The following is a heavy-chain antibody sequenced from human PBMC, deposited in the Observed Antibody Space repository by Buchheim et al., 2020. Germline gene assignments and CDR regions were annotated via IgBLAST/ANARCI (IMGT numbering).Heavy chain of an antibody. V-gene: IGHV7-4-1*02. CDR1: GYTLRNYA. Sequence: QVQLVQSGSELKEPGASVRVSCKASGYTLRNYAMNWVRQAPGQGLEWMGWINTDTGNPTYAQGFTGRFVFSLDTSVSTAYLQISSLKAKDTAFYYCARKRGGTSSDWYFDFWGRGTL. CDR3: ARKRGGTSSDWYFDF. D-gene: IGHD6-6*01. CDR2: INTDTGNP. J-gene: IGHJ2*01.